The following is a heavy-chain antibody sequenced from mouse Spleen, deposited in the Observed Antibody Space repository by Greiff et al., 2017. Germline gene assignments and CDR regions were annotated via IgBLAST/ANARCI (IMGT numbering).Heavy chain of an antibody. Sequence: VQLQQSGPVLVKPGASVKMSCKASGYTFTDYYMNWVKQSHGKSLEWIGVINPYNGGTSYNQKFKGKATLTVDKSSSTAYMELNSLTSEDSAVYYCARRVWQKAMDYWGQGTSVTVSS. CDR3: ARRVWQKAMDY. D-gene: IGHD2-10*02. V-gene: IGHV1-19*01. J-gene: IGHJ4*01. CDR2: INPYNGGT. CDR1: GYTFTDYY.